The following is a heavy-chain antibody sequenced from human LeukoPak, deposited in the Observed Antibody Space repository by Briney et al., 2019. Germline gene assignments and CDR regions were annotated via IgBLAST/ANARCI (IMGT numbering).Heavy chain of an antibody. CDR3: ARDQYDTWSRRGNFDS. D-gene: IGHD3-3*01. Sequence: GRSLRLSCAASGFTFSSYAMHWVRQAPGKGLEWVAVISYEGSNKYYADSVKGRFTISRDNTKNSLYLQMNSLRAEDTAVFYCARDQYDTWSRRGNFDSWGQGTLVIVSS. CDR1: GFTFSSYA. J-gene: IGHJ4*02. V-gene: IGHV3-30-3*01. CDR2: ISYEGSNK.